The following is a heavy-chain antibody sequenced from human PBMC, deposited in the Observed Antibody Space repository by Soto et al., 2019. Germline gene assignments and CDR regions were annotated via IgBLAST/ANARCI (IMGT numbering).Heavy chain of an antibody. D-gene: IGHD3-9*01. V-gene: IGHV4-31*01. CDR1: GGSISSGRFY. J-gene: IGHJ4*02. CDR3: ASTTFYDVFTAYYSLFDY. Sequence: QVQLQESGPGLVKPSQTLTLTCTVSGGSISSGRFYWSWNRQQPGKGLEWIGHISDSGNSYYNPYHESPVIISVDTSKNHFSLKLSVVTAADTAVYFCASTTFYDVFTAYYSLFDYWGQGTMVTVSS. CDR2: ISDSGNS.